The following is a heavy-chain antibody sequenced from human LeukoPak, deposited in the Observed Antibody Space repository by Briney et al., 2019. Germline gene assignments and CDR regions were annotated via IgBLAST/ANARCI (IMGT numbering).Heavy chain of an antibody. CDR3: ARVGPGGWFDP. D-gene: IGHD3-16*01. V-gene: IGHV4-39*02. CDR2: INYSGST. CDR1: GGSISSSSYY. Sequence: SETLSLTCTVSGGSISSSSYYWGWIRQPPGKGLEWIGSINYSGSTYYNPSLKSRVTISVDMSKNHFSLKLSSVTAADTAVYYRARVGPGGWFDPWGQGTLVTVSS. J-gene: IGHJ5*02.